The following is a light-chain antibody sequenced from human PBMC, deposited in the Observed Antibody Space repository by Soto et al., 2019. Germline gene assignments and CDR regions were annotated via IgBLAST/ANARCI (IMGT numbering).Light chain of an antibody. J-gene: IGLJ1*01. CDR1: SSDIGAYNY. V-gene: IGLV2-14*01. CDR2: EVI. CDR3: SSYTSSSTTPYV. Sequence: QSALTQPASVSGSPGQSITTSCTGTSSDIGAYNYVSWYRQHPGKAPKLMIYEVINRPSGVSNRFSGSKSGNTASLTISALQAEDEADYYCSSYTSSSTTPYVFGTGTKLTVL.